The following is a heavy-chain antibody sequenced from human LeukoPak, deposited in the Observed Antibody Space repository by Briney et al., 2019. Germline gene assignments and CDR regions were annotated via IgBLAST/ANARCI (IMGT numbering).Heavy chain of an antibody. CDR2: IYHSGST. CDR3: ATVPIGMEGFDI. D-gene: IGHD2-21*01. CDR1: GYSISSGYY. Sequence: SETLSLTCTVSGYSISSGYYWGWIRQPPGKGLEWIGSIYHSGSTYYNPSLKSRVTISVDTSKNQFSLKLSSVTAADTAVYYCATVPIGMEGFDIWGRGTMVTVSS. V-gene: IGHV4-38-2*02. J-gene: IGHJ3*02.